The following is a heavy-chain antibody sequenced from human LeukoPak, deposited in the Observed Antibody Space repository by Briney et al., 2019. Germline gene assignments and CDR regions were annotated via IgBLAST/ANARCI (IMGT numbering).Heavy chain of an antibody. J-gene: IGHJ5*02. CDR3: AADNSNSLIHTWWFDP. D-gene: IGHD2-8*01. V-gene: IGHV1-46*02. Sequence: ASVKVSCKASGNTFNRHYVHWVRQAPGQGLEWMGIINPSGDRTTYVQRFQGRVTMTRDTSANTVYMEISNLRSEDKAVYFCAADNSNSLIHTWWFDPWGQGTLITVSS. CDR1: GNTFNRHY. CDR2: INPSGDRT.